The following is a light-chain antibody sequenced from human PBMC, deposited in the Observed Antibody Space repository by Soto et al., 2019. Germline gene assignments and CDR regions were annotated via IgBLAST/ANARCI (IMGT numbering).Light chain of an antibody. CDR2: LAS. CDR3: HHYYGSPS. Sequence: DIVMTQSPDSLAVSLGERATINCTSIQSVLSSSDNKNYLAWYQQKPGQPPKLLIYLASTRESCVPDRFRGSGSGTDFTHTTSSLEAEDVVVYNCHHYYGSPSFGPGTQVDIK. V-gene: IGKV4-1*01. CDR1: QSVLSSSDNKNY. J-gene: IGKJ3*01.